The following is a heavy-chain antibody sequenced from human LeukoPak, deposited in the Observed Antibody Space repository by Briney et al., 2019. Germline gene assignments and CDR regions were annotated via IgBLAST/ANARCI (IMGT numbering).Heavy chain of an antibody. CDR1: GGSISSSSYY. D-gene: IGHD3-10*01. V-gene: IGHV4-39*07. CDR2: IYYSGST. Sequence: PSQTLSLTCTVSGGSISSSSYYWGWIRQPPGKGLEWIGSIYYSGSTYYNPSLKSRVTISVDTSKNQFSLKLSSVTAADTAVYYCARDQGYYGSGSYSGWFDPWGQGTLVTVSS. CDR3: ARDQGYYGSGSYSGWFDP. J-gene: IGHJ5*02.